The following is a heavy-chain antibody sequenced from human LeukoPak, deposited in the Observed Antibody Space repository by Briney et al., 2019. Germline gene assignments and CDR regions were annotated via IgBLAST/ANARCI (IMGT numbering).Heavy chain of an antibody. CDR1: GFTFSSYD. V-gene: IGHV3-23*01. CDR2: ISGSGGST. CDR3: AKDADSSGWCDY. J-gene: IGHJ4*02. Sequence: AGGSLRLSRAASGFTFSSYDMSWVRQAPGKGPEWVSSISGSGGSTYYADSVKGRFTISRDNSKNTLYLQVNSLRAEDTAVYYCAKDADSSGWCDYWGQGTLVTVSS. D-gene: IGHD6-19*01.